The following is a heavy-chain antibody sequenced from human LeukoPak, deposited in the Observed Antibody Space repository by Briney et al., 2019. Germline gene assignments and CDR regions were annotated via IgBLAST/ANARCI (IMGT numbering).Heavy chain of an antibody. CDR3: ARDHSGIYYDSSGYSPGY. CDR2: ISAYNGNT. J-gene: IGHJ4*02. Sequence: GASVRVSCKASGYTFTSYGISWVRQAPGQGLEWMGLISAYNGNTNYAQKLQGRVTMTTDTSTSTAYMELRSLRSDDTAVYYCARDHSGIYYDSSGYSPGYWGQGTLVTVSS. CDR1: GYTFTSYG. D-gene: IGHD3-22*01. V-gene: IGHV1-18*01.